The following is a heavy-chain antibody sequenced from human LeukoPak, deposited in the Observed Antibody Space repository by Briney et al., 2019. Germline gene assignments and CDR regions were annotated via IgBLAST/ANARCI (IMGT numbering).Heavy chain of an antibody. Sequence: SETLSLTCAVSGGSISSSNWWSWVRQPPGKGLEWIGEIYHSGSTNYNPSLKSRVTISVDKSKNQFSLKLSSVTAADTAVYYCARDWALMVRGIDYWGQGTLVTVSS. CDR2: IYHSGST. J-gene: IGHJ4*02. CDR1: GGSISSSNW. D-gene: IGHD3-10*01. CDR3: ARDWALMVRGIDY. V-gene: IGHV4-4*02.